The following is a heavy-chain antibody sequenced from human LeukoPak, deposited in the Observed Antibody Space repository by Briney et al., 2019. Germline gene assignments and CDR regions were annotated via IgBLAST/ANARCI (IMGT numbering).Heavy chain of an antibody. Sequence: SVKVSCKASGGTFSSYAISWVRQAPGQGLEWMGGIIPIFGTANYAQKFQGRVTITADESTSTAYMELSSLRSEDTAVYYCARGSYYYYYMDVWGKGTTVTVSS. V-gene: IGHV1-69*13. CDR2: IIPIFGTA. J-gene: IGHJ6*03. CDR1: GGTFSSYA. CDR3: ARGSYYYYYMDV.